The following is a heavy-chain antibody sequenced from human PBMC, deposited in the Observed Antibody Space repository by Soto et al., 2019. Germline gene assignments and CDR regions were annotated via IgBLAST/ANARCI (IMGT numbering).Heavy chain of an antibody. V-gene: IGHV5-51*01. Sequence: PGESLKISCQGSGYSFTSYRIGWVRQMPGKGLELMGIIYPGDSDTRYSPSFQGQVTISVDKSISTAYLQWSSLKASDTAMYYCARFYSNYHYYYYMDVWGKGTTVTVSS. J-gene: IGHJ6*03. CDR1: GYSFTSYR. D-gene: IGHD4-4*01. CDR2: IYPGDSDT. CDR3: ARFYSNYHYYYYMDV.